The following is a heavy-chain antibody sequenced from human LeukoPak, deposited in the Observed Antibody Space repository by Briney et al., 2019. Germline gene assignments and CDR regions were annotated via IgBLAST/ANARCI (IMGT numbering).Heavy chain of an antibody. CDR2: IRSKANSYAT. V-gene: IGHV3-73*01. CDR1: WFTFSGSA. D-gene: IGHD3-10*01. Sequence: GGSLRLSCAASWFTFSGSAMHWVRQASGKGLEWVGRIRSKANSYATAYAASAKGRFTISRDDSKNTAYLQMNSLKTEDTAVYYCTSPSGRGVQNWFDPWGQGTLVTVSS. CDR3: TSPSGRGVQNWFDP. J-gene: IGHJ5*02.